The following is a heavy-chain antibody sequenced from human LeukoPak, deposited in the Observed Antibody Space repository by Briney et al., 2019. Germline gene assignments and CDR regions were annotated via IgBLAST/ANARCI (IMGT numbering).Heavy chain of an antibody. V-gene: IGHV3-21*01. CDR3: ARETAAAGTNY. Sequence: GGSLRLSCAASGFTVSSNYMSWVRQAPGKGLEWVSSISSSSSYIYYADSVKGRFTVSRDNAKNSLYLQMNSLRAEDTAVYYCARETAAAGTNYWGQGTLVTVSS. J-gene: IGHJ4*02. D-gene: IGHD6-13*01. CDR1: GFTVSSNY. CDR2: ISSSSSYI.